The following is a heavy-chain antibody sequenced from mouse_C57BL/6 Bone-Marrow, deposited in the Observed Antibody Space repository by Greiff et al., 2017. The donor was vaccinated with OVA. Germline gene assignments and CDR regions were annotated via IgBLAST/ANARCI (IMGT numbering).Heavy chain of an antibody. V-gene: IGHV1-69*01. CDR2: IDPSDSYT. D-gene: IGHD2-3*01. CDR3: ARDGFDY. J-gene: IGHJ2*01. Sequence: QVQLQQSGAELVMPGASVKLSCKASGYTFTSYWMHWVKQRPGQGLAWIGEIDPSDSYTNYNQKFKGKSTLTVDKSSSTADMQLSSLTSEDSAVYYCARDGFDYWGQGTTLTVSS. CDR1: GYTFTSYW.